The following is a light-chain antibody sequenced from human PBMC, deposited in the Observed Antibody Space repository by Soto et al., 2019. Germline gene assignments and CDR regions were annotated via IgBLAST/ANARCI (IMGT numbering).Light chain of an antibody. CDR2: GAS. V-gene: IGKV1-12*01. CDR1: QDIGNF. CDR3: QQTSTYPRT. J-gene: IGKJ4*01. Sequence: QVTQSTSCGPSSDEDSITIWYRASQDIGNFLAWYQQTPGKAPRLLIHGASSLSREIPSRSSGGGTGTHSTLTISGLQPEDLATYFCQQTSTYPRTFGRGTKVDIK.